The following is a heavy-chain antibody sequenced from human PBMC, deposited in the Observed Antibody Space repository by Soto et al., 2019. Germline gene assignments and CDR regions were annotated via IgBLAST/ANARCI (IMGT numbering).Heavy chain of an antibody. CDR1: GFSVSRSY. J-gene: IGHJ4*02. CDR3: AKRAHGLYFDY. V-gene: IGHV3-66*01. CDR2: IDLGGIA. Sequence: QLVESGGGLVQPGGSLRLSCAASGFSVSRSYMTWVRQAPGKGLEWVSIIDLGGIAHYTDSVKGRFTISRDNSKNTLYLQMNSLRAEDTAVYYCAKRAHGLYFDYWGQGTLVTVSS.